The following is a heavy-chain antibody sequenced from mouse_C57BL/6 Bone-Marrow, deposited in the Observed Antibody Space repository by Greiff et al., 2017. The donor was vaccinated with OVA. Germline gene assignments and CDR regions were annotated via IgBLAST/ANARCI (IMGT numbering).Heavy chain of an antibody. CDR3: ARNFGGAMDY. V-gene: IGHV1-18*01. CDR2: INPNNGGT. J-gene: IGHJ4*01. Sequence: VQLQQSGPELVKPGASVKIPCKASGYTFTDYNMDWVKQSHGKSLEWIGDINPNNGGTIYNQKFKGKATLTVDKSSSTAYMELRSLTSEDTAVYYCARNFGGAMDYWGQGTSVTVSS. CDR1: GYTFTDYN.